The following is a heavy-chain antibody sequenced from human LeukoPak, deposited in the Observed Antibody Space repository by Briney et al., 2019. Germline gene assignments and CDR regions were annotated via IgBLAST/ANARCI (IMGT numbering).Heavy chain of an antibody. J-gene: IGHJ4*01. Sequence: GGSLRLSCAASGFTFSNAWMSWVRQAPGKGLEWVGRIKSKTDGGTTDYAAPVKGRFTISRDDSKNTLYLQMSSLRADDTAVYYCARYNTGRSDYWGQGTLVTVSS. V-gene: IGHV3-15*01. D-gene: IGHD1-14*01. CDR1: GFTFSNAW. CDR2: IKSKTDGGTT. CDR3: ARYNTGRSDY.